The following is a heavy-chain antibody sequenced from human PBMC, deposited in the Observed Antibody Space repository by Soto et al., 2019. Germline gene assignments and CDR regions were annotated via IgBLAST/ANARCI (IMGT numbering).Heavy chain of an antibody. CDR1: GFTFSSYS. D-gene: IGHD2-2*02. V-gene: IGHV3-21*04. J-gene: IGHJ6*02. CDR3: AKSAVVPAAILYYYYYGMDV. Sequence: GGSLRLSCAASGFTFSSYSMNWVRQAPGKGLEWVSSISSSSSYIYYADSVKGRFTISRDNSKNTLYLQMNSLRAEDTAVYYCAKSAVVPAAILYYYYYGMDVWGQGTTVTVSS. CDR2: ISSSSSYI.